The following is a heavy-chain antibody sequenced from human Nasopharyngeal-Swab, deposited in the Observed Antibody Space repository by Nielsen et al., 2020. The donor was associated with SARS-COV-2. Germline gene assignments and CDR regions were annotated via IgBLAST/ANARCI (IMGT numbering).Heavy chain of an antibody. CDR3: TRDPYSTPPDY. V-gene: IGHV3-66*01. CDR2: IYSGGST. CDR1: GFTVSSYY. D-gene: IGHD6-13*01. Sequence: GESLKISCAASGFTVSSYYMSWVRQAPGKGLEWVSVIYSGGSTYYAESVKGRFTISRDNAKNFLFLQMNNLRAEDTAVYYCTRDPYSTPPDYWGQGTLVTVSS. J-gene: IGHJ4*02.